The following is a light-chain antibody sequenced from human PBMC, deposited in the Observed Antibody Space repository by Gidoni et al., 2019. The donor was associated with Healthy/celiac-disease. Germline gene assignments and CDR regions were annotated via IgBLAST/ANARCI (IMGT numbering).Light chain of an antibody. V-gene: IGKV2-28*01. Sequence: DIVMTQSPLSLPVTPGEPASISCRSSQSLLHSRGYNYVDWYLQKPGQSPQLLIYLGSNRASGVPDRFSASGSGTDFTLKISRVEAEDVGVYYCMQALQTPLTFGQGTKLEIK. CDR1: QSLLHSRGYNY. CDR2: LGS. J-gene: IGKJ2*01. CDR3: MQALQTPLT.